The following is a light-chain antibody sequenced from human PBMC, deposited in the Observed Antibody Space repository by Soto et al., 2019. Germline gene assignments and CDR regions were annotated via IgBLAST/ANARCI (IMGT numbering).Light chain of an antibody. CDR1: QSVSGN. CDR3: QQYNNWPYT. V-gene: IGKV3-15*01. Sequence: ETVMTQSPANLSASPGERVTLSGRASQSVSGNLAWYQQKPGQDPRLLIYYASTRTTDIPARFSGSGSGTEFTLTISSLQSEEFAVYYCQQYNNWPYTFGQGTKVDIK. J-gene: IGKJ2*01. CDR2: YAS.